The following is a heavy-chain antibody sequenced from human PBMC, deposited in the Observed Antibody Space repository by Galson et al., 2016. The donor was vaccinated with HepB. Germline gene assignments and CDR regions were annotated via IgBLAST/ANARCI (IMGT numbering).Heavy chain of an antibody. CDR3: ARARDWGLPNHYFDS. D-gene: IGHD1-26*01. CDR2: ISRSGDST. V-gene: IGHV3-23*01. CDR1: GFTFNNYG. J-gene: IGHJ4*02. Sequence: SLRLSCAASGFTFNNYGMTWVRQPPGKGLEVVSSISRSGDSTDYADSVKGRFTISRDNSKNTLYLQMNSLRAEDTAVYYCARARDWGLPNHYFDSWGQGTLVTVSS.